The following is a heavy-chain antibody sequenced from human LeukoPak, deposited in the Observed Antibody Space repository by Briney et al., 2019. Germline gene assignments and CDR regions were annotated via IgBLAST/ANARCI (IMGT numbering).Heavy chain of an antibody. CDR3: AGDYGSGSYRFDY. CDR2: IYHSGST. J-gene: IGHJ4*02. D-gene: IGHD3-10*01. V-gene: IGHV4-30-2*01. CDR1: GASISSGDYS. Sequence: SETLSLTCAVSGASISSGDYSWSWIRQPPGKGLEWIGYIYHSGSTTYNPSLKSRLTISLDRSNNQFSLKLSSVTAADTAVYYCAGDYGSGSYRFDYWGQGTLVTVSS.